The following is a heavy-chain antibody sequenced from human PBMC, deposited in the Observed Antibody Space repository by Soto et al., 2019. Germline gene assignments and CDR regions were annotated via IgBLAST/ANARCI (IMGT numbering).Heavy chain of an antibody. CDR1: GGSFSGYY. Sequence: SETLSLTCAVYGGSFSGYYWSWIRQPPGKGLEWIGEINHSGSTNYNPSLKSRVTISVDTSKNQFSLKLSSVTAADTAVYYCARGRMIVVVPAALNWIDPPGQGTLVTVSS. D-gene: IGHD2-2*01. J-gene: IGHJ5*02. CDR3: ARGRMIVVVPAALNWIDP. CDR2: INHSGST. V-gene: IGHV4-34*01.